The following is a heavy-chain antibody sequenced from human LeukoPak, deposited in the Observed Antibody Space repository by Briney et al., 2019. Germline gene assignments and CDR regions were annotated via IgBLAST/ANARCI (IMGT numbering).Heavy chain of an antibody. CDR1: GYSFTGYW. CDR3: ARVPAGFTYGHFDY. Sequence: GESLKISCKGSGYSFTGYWIAWVGQMPGKGLEWVGIIYPGDSETRYSPSFQGQVTTSVDKSISTAYLQWTSLKATDSAIHYCARVPAGFTYGHFDYWGQGTLVTVSS. D-gene: IGHD2/OR15-2a*01. V-gene: IGHV5-51*01. CDR2: IYPGDSET. J-gene: IGHJ4*02.